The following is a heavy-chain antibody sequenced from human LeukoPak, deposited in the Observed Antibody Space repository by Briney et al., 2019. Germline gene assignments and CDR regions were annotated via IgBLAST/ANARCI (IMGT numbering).Heavy chain of an antibody. CDR3: ARGPPHYDSSGYYRGAGSNFDY. CDR1: GGSISSYY. CDR2: IYYSGST. J-gene: IGHJ4*02. V-gene: IGHV4-59*01. D-gene: IGHD3-22*01. Sequence: SETLSPTCTVSGGSISSYYWSWIRQPPGKGLEWMGYIYYSGSTNYNPSLNRRVTISVDTSKNQFSLNLRLVTAADTAAYYCARGPPHYDSSGYYRGAGSNFDYWGPGTLVTVSS.